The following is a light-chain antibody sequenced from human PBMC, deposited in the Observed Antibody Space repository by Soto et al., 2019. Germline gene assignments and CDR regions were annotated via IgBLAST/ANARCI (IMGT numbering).Light chain of an antibody. CDR2: DVN. CDR1: RSDIGAYNF. CDR3: TSWTTSTTMI. Sequence: QSALTQPASVSGSPGQSITISCTGTRSDIGAYNFVSWYQQHPGEVPKLILYDVNVRPSGVSNRFSGSKSGNTASLTISGLQAEDEADYNCTSWTTSTTMIFVGGTKVTVL. V-gene: IGLV2-14*03. J-gene: IGLJ2*01.